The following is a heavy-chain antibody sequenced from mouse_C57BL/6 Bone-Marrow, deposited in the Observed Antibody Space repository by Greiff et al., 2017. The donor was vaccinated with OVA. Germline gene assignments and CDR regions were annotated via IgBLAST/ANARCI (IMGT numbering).Heavy chain of an antibody. CDR3: ARLTTVVADFDY. CDR1: GYTFTSYW. J-gene: IGHJ2*01. Sequence: QVQLQQPGAELVKPGASVKLSCKASGYTFTSYWMHWVKQRPGQGLEWIGMIHPNSGSTNYNEKFKSKATLTVDTSSSTAYMQLSSLTSEDSAVYYCARLTTVVADFDYWGQGTTLTVSS. CDR2: IHPNSGST. V-gene: IGHV1-64*01. D-gene: IGHD1-1*01.